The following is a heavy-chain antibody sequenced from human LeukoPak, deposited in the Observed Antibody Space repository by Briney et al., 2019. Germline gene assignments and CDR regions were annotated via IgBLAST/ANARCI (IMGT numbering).Heavy chain of an antibody. D-gene: IGHD3-10*02. J-gene: IGHJ6*04. CDR2: ITGNGATT. CDR1: GFTFSNYW. V-gene: IGHV3-74*01. CDR3: AELGITMIGGV. Sequence: TGGSLRLSCSASGFTFSNYWMHWVRQAPGKGLEWVSGITGNGATTYYADSVKGRFTISRDNAKNSLYLQMNSLRAEDTAVYYCAELGITMIGGVWGKGTTVTISS.